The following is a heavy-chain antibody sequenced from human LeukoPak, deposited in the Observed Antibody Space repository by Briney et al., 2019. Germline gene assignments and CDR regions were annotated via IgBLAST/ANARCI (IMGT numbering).Heavy chain of an antibody. Sequence: GGSLRVSCAASGFTFSSYEMNWVRQAPGKGLEWVSYISSSGSTIYYADSVKGRFTISRDNAKNSLYLQMNSLRAEDTAVYYCARGRIAVALRGGHWYFDLWGRGTLVTVSS. CDR1: GFTFSSYE. CDR2: ISSSGSTI. V-gene: IGHV3-48*03. CDR3: ARGRIAVALRGGHWYFDL. J-gene: IGHJ2*01. D-gene: IGHD6-19*01.